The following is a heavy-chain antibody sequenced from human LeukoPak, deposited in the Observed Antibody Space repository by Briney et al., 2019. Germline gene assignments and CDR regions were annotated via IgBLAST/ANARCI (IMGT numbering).Heavy chain of an antibody. D-gene: IGHD1-26*01. J-gene: IGHJ5*02. Sequence: SGGSLRLSCAASGFTFSNAWMNWVRQAPGKGLEWVGRIKSKTDGGTADYAAPVKGRFTISRDDSKNTLFLQMNSLKIDDTAVYYCATLSFPIVGPPVARFDPWGQGTLVTVSS. CDR2: IKSKTDGGTA. CDR1: GFTFSNAW. V-gene: IGHV3-15*01. CDR3: ATLSFPIVGPPVARFDP.